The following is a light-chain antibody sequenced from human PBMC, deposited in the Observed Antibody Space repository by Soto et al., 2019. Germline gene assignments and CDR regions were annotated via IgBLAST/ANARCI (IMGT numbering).Light chain of an antibody. CDR2: DVS. J-gene: IGLJ2*01. V-gene: IGLV2-14*03. Sequence: QSALTQPASVSGSPGQSITISCTGTSSDIGDYKYVSWYKQHPGKAPKPMIYDVSNRPSGVSNRFSGSKSGNTASLTISGLQAEDEADYYCSSYTDSSFVIFGGGTKLTVL. CDR1: SSDIGDYKY. CDR3: SSYTDSSFVI.